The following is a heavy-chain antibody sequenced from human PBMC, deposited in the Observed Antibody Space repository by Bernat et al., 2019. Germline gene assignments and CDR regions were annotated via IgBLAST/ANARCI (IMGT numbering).Heavy chain of an antibody. Sequence: EVQLVESGGGLVKPGGSLRLSCAASGFTFTNAWMNWVRQAPRKGLEWVGRIKSKTDGGTTDYAAPVKGRFSISRDDSKKTVYLQMNSLKTEDTAVYYCTTDPTQYGDYGFDYWGQGTLVTVSS. CDR2: IKSKTDGGTT. CDR3: TTDPTQYGDYGFDY. D-gene: IGHD4-17*01. J-gene: IGHJ4*02. CDR1: GFTFTNAW. V-gene: IGHV3-15*07.